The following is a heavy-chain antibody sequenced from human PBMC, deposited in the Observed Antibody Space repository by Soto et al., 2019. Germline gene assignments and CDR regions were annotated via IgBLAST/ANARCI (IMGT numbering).Heavy chain of an antibody. Sequence: EVQLVESGGGLVQPGGPLRLSCAASGFTFSSYAMHWVRQAPGTGLEYVSAMSSNGGSTYYANSVKGRFTISRDNSKNTLYRQMGSLRAEDMAVYYGARLDCSSTSCLFDYWGQGTLVTVSS. D-gene: IGHD2-2*01. CDR2: MSSNGGST. V-gene: IGHV3-64*01. CDR3: ARLDCSSTSCLFDY. J-gene: IGHJ4*02. CDR1: GFTFSSYA.